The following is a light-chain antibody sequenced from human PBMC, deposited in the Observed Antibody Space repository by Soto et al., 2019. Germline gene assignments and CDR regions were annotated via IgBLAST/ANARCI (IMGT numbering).Light chain of an antibody. V-gene: IGKV3-11*01. J-gene: IGKJ1*01. CDR2: EAS. CDR1: QSIGTY. Sequence: EIVLTQSPATLSLSPEERATLSCRASQSIGTYLAWYQQRPGQAPRLLIYEASNRATGIPPRFSGSGSGTDFTLTISSLEPEDSAVYYCQQRSNWPPTWTFGQGTKVDIK. CDR3: QQRSNWPPTWT.